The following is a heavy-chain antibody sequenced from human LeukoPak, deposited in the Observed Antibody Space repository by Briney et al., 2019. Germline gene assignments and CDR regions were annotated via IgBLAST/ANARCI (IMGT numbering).Heavy chain of an antibody. CDR2: IKQDGSEK. Sequence: GGSLRLSCAASGFTFSSYWMSWVRQAPGKGLEWVANIKQDGSEKYYVDSVKGRFTISRDNAKNSLYLQMNSLRAEDTALYYCAKDDSSGFIDYWGQGTLVTVSS. CDR1: GFTFSSYW. V-gene: IGHV3-7*03. D-gene: IGHD3-22*01. CDR3: AKDDSSGFIDY. J-gene: IGHJ4*02.